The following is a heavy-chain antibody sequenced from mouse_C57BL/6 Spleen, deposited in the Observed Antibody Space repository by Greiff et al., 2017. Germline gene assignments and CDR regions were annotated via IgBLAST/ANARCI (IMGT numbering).Heavy chain of an antibody. CDR2: LDPSDSYT. Sequence: QVQLKQPGAELVMPGASVKLSCKASGYTFTSYWMHWVKQRPGQGLEWIGELDPSDSYTNYNQKFKGKSTLTVDKSSSTAYMQLSSLTSEDSAVYYCARYSSGLYAMDYWGQGTSVTVSS. V-gene: IGHV1-69*01. J-gene: IGHJ4*01. CDR3: ARYSSGLYAMDY. CDR1: GYTFTSYW.